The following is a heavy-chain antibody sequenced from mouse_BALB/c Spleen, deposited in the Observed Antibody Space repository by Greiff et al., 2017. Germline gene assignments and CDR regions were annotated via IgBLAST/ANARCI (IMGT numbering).Heavy chain of an antibody. D-gene: IGHD2-1*01. J-gene: IGHJ4*01. CDR1: GFSLTSYG. Sequence: QVQLKQSGPGLVAPSQSLSITCTVSGFSLTSYGVHWVRQPPGKGLEWLGMIWGDGSTDYNSALKSRLSISKDNSKSQVFLKMNSLQTDDTARYYCARGDGNYGAMDYWGQGTSVTVSS. V-gene: IGHV2-6-7*01. CDR3: ARGDGNYGAMDY. CDR2: IWGDGST.